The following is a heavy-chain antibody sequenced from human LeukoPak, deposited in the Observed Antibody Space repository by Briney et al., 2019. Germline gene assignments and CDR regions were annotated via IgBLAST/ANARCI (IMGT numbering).Heavy chain of an antibody. V-gene: IGHV3-23*01. CDR2: ISGSGGST. J-gene: IGHJ4*02. D-gene: IGHD3-22*01. CDR1: GFTFSSYA. CDR3: AKDQFYYDSSGYLFNFDY. Sequence: GGSLRLSCAASGFTFSSYAMSWVRQAPGKGLEWVSAISGSGGSTYYADSVKGRFAISRDNSKNTLYLQMNSLRAEDTPVYYCAKDQFYYDSSGYLFNFDYWGQGTLVTVSS.